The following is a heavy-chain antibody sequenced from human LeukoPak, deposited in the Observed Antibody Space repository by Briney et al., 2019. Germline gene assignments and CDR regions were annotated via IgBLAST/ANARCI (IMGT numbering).Heavy chain of an antibody. V-gene: IGHV3-74*01. J-gene: IGHJ4*02. CDR1: GFTFSSYS. CDR3: ARDLSGYGDHDY. CDR2: INSDGSST. Sequence: GGSLRLSCAASGFTFSSYSMNWVRQAPGKGLVRVSRINSDGSSTSYADSVKGRFTISRDNAKNTLYLQMNSLRAEDTAVYYCARDLSGYGDHDYWGQGTLVTVSS. D-gene: IGHD4-17*01.